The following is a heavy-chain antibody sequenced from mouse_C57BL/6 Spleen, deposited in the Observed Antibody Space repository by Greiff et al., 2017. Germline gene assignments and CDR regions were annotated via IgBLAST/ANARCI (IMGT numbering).Heavy chain of an antibody. V-gene: IGHV1-64*01. D-gene: IGHD2-2*01. CDR2: IHPNSGST. CDR1: GYTFTSYW. J-gene: IGHJ2*01. CDR3: ADLLWLRGAFDY. Sequence: QVQLQQPGAELVKPGASVKLSCKASGYTFTSYWMHWVKQRPGQGLEWIGMIHPNSGSTNYNEKFKSKATLTVDKSSSTAYMQLSSLTSEDSAVYYCADLLWLRGAFDYWGQGTTLTVSS.